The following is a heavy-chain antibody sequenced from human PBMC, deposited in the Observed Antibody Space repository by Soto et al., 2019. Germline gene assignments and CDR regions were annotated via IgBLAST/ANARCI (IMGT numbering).Heavy chain of an antibody. CDR2: INHSGST. CDR1: GGSFSGYY. V-gene: IGHV4-34*01. Sequence: ASETLSLTCAVYGGSFSGYYWSWIRQPPGKGLEWIGEINHSGSTNYNPSLKSRVTISVDTSKNQFSLKLSSVTAADTAVYYCARTPTPAPDYWGQGTLVTVSS. J-gene: IGHJ4*02. CDR3: ARTPTPAPDY.